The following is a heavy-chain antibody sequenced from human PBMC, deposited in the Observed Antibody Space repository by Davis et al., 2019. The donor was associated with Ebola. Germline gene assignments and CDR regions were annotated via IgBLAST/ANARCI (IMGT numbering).Heavy chain of an antibody. V-gene: IGHV3-21*01. J-gene: IGHJ4*02. CDR2: VNSAGTST. Sequence: GESLKISCAPSGFSFRNSAMSWARQAPGKGLEWVSAVNSAGTSTYYADSVKGRFTISRDNAKNSLYLQMNSLRAEDTAVYYCARDLDIVVVGAGYWGQGTLVTVSS. CDR3: ARDLDIVVVGAGY. D-gene: IGHD2-15*01. CDR1: GFSFRNSA.